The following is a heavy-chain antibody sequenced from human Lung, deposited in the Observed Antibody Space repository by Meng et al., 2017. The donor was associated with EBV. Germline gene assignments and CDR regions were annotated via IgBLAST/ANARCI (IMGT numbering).Heavy chain of an antibody. CDR1: GFTFSSYA. D-gene: IGHD5-12*01. J-gene: IGHJ4*02. V-gene: IGHV3-30-3*01. CDR3: ARGAYSGYDSPLDY. Sequence: RSLRLSCAASGFTFSSYAMHWVRQAPGKGLEWVAVISYDGSNKYYADSVKGRFTISRDNSKNTLYLQMNSLRAEDTAVYYCARGAYSGYDSPLDYWGQGTLVTVSS. CDR2: ISYDGSNK.